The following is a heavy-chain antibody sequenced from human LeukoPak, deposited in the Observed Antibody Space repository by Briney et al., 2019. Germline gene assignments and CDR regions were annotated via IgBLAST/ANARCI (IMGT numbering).Heavy chain of an antibody. V-gene: IGHV1-18*01. D-gene: IGHD3-3*01. J-gene: IGHJ6*03. Sequence: GASVKVSCKASGYTFTSYGISWVRQAPAQGLEWMGWISAYNGNTNYAQKLQGRVTMTTDTSTSTAYMELRSLRSDDTAVYYCARDQYDFWSGSTTPDYMDVWGKGTTVTVSS. CDR3: ARDQYDFWSGSTTPDYMDV. CDR1: GYTFTSYG. CDR2: ISAYNGNT.